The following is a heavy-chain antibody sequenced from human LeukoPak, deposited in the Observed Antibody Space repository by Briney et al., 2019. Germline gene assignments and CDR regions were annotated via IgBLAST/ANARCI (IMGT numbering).Heavy chain of an antibody. D-gene: IGHD3-22*01. CDR2: IDGSAGST. V-gene: IGHV3-23*01. Sequence: GGSLRLSCAASGFTFSSCAMSWVRQAPGKGLEWVSTIDGSAGSTYYADSVKGRFTISRDNSKNTLYLQMNSLRAEDTAVYYCAKSWCYESSGYYPFDYWGQGTLVTVSS. CDR1: GFTFSSCA. CDR3: AKSWCYESSGYYPFDY. J-gene: IGHJ4*02.